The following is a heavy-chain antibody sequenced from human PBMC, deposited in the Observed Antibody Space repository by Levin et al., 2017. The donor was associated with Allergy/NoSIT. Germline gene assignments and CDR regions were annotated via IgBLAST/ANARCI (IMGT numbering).Heavy chain of an antibody. CDR2: VYYSGST. J-gene: IGHJ4*02. Sequence: SETLSLTCSVSGGSVSSGNYYWSWIRQPPGKGLEWIGYVYYSGSTNYNPSLESRFTMSLDTSKHEFSRELTSVTTAESAMYFCARDERGVTGWFAIYYLGPGTLVTVSS. V-gene: IGHV4-61*01. CDR1: GGSVSSGNYY. CDR3: ARDERGVTGWFAIYY. D-gene: IGHD6-19*01.